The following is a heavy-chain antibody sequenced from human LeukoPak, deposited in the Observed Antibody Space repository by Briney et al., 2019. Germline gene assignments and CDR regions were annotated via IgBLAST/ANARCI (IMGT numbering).Heavy chain of an antibody. J-gene: IGHJ4*02. D-gene: IGHD1-26*01. Sequence: ASVKVSCKASGYTFTSYGISWVRQAPGQGLEWMGWISAYNGNTNYAQKLQGRVTMTTDTSTSTAYMELRSLRSDDTAVYYCARDGSEWELRGQYYFDYWGQGTLVTVSS. V-gene: IGHV1-18*01. CDR3: ARDGSEWELRGQYYFDY. CDR2: ISAYNGNT. CDR1: GYTFTSYG.